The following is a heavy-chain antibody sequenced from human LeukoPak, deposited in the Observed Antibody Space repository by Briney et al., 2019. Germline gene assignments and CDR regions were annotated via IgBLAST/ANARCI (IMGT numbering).Heavy chain of an antibody. V-gene: IGHV1-46*01. CDR3: ARDQEGFDY. CDR1: GYTFSRHY. Sequence: ASVKVSCKTSGYTFSRHYIHWVRQAPGQGLEWMGMIYPRDGSTSYAQNFQGRVTVTRDTSTTTVHMELRGLRSEDTAVYYCARDQEGFDYWGQGTVVTVSS. J-gene: IGHJ4*02. CDR2: IYPRDGST.